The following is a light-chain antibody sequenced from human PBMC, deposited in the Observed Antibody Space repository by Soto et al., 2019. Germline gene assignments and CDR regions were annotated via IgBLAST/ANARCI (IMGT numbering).Light chain of an antibody. CDR1: QSVSNNY. CDR3: QQYGSSFT. Sequence: EIALTQSPGTLSLSPGERATLSCRASQSVSNNYLAWYQQKPGQAPRLLIYGASNRATGSPDRFSGSGSGTGFTLTISKLEPEDFAVYYCQQYGSSFTFGQGTKVDI. J-gene: IGKJ1*01. CDR2: GAS. V-gene: IGKV3-20*01.